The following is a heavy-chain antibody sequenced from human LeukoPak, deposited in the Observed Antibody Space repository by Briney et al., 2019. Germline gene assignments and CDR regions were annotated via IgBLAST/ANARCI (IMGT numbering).Heavy chain of an antibody. Sequence: ASVKVSCKASGYTFTGYYMHWVRQAPGQGLEWMGRIIPILGIANYAQKFQGRVTITADKSTSTAYMELSSLRSEDTAVYYCARGGLAVVPAAPPDYWGQGTLVTVSS. V-gene: IGHV1-69*04. CDR1: GYTFTGYY. D-gene: IGHD2-2*01. CDR2: IIPILGIA. CDR3: ARGGLAVVPAAPPDY. J-gene: IGHJ4*02.